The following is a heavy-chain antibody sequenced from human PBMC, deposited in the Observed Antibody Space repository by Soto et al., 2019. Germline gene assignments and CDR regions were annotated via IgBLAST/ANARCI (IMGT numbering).Heavy chain of an antibody. CDR3: AAASAGTAQGDYYYGMDV. J-gene: IGHJ6*02. CDR2: IVVGSGNT. Sequence: SVKVSCKASGFTFTSSAVQWVRQARGQRLEWIGWIVVGSGNTNYAQKFQERVTITRDMSTSTAYMELSSLRSEDTAVYYCAAASAGTAQGDYYYGMDVWGQGTTVTVSS. V-gene: IGHV1-58*01. CDR1: GFTFTSSA.